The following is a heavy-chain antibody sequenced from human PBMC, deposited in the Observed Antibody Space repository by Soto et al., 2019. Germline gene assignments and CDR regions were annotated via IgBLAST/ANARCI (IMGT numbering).Heavy chain of an antibody. CDR2: SKNKADSYTT. CDR3: TVWGSGNDFGAA. D-gene: IGHD3-10*01. CDR1: GFTFSDHY. V-gene: IGHV3-72*01. J-gene: IGHJ4*02. Sequence: EVQLVESGGGLVQPGGSLRLSCAASGFTFSDHYMDWVRQAPGKGLEWVGRSKNKADSYTTEYAASVKGRFTISRDGSKNSRFVQMNSLKTEDTAVYYCTVWGSGNDFGAAWGQGILVTVSS.